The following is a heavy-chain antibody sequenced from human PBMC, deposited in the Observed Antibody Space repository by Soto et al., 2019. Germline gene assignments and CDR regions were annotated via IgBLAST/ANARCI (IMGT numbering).Heavy chain of an antibody. CDR1: GFTFSSYG. CDR2: IWYDGSNK. V-gene: IGHV3-33*01. CDR3: ARDQAVAGTNPPGY. D-gene: IGHD6-19*01. Sequence: GGSLRLSCAASGFTFSSYGMHWARQAPGKGLEWVAVIWYDGSNKYYADSVKGRFTISRDNSKNTLYLQMNSLRAEDTAVYYCARDQAVAGTNPPGYWGQGTLVTVSS. J-gene: IGHJ4*02.